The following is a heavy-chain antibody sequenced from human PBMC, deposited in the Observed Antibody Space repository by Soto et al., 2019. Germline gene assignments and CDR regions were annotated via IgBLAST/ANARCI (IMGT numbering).Heavy chain of an antibody. V-gene: IGHV4-34*01. J-gene: IGHJ5*02. D-gene: IGHD3-3*01. CDR2: INHSGST. Sequence: PSETLSLTCAVYGGSFRGYYWSWIRQPPGKGLEWIGEINHSGSTNYNPSLKSRVTISVDTSKNQFSLKLSSVTAADTAVYYCARGPLITIFGVVQWFDPWGQGTLVTVSS. CDR1: GGSFRGYY. CDR3: ARGPLITIFGVVQWFDP.